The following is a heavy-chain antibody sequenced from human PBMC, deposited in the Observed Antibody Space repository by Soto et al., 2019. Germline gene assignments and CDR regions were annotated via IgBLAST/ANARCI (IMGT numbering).Heavy chain of an antibody. CDR2: ISSNGGST. J-gene: IGHJ6*02. Sequence: GGSLRLSCSASGFTFSSYAMHWVRQAPGKGLEYVSAISSNGGSTYYADSVKGRFTISRDNSKNTLYLQMSSLRAEDTAVYYCVKGYCSGGSCYSLNPNHYYYGMDAGRQGTTVTVS. V-gene: IGHV3-64D*06. CDR3: VKGYCSGGSCYSLNPNHYYYGMDA. CDR1: GFTFSSYA. D-gene: IGHD2-15*01.